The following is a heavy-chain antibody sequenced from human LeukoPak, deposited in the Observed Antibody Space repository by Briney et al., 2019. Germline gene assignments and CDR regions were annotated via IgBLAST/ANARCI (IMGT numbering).Heavy chain of an antibody. J-gene: IGHJ6*02. Sequence: SETLSLTCTVSGGFITTGSHYWGWVRQPPGKGLEWIGSIYHSGTTYYKSSLKSRVTISIDTSKTQFSLTLTSVTAADTAVYYCAREYYDFWSGYSSYYYYYGMDVWGQGTTVTVSS. CDR2: IYHSGTT. CDR1: GGFITTGSHY. V-gene: IGHV4-39*02. CDR3: AREYYDFWSGYSSYYYYYGMDV. D-gene: IGHD3-3*01.